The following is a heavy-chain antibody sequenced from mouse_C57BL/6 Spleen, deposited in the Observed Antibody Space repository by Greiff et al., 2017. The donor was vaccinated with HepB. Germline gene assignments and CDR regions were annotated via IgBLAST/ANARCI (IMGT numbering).Heavy chain of an antibody. J-gene: IGHJ3*01. V-gene: IGHV1-81*01. Sequence: QVQLKQSGAELARPGASVKLSCKASGYTFTSYGISWVKQRTGQGLEWIGEIYPRSGNTYYNEKFKGKATLTADKSSSTAYMELRGLTSEDSAVYFCAREESNYGLAYWGQGTLVTVSA. CDR2: IYPRSGNT. CDR3: AREESNYGLAY. D-gene: IGHD2-5*01. CDR1: GYTFTSYG.